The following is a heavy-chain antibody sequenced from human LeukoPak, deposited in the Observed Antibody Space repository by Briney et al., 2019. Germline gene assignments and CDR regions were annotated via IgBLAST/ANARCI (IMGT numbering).Heavy chain of an antibody. Sequence: GGSLRLSCAASGFTFSSYSMNWVRQAPGKGLEWVSSISSSSSYIYYADSVKGRFTISRDNANNMLYLQMNSLRAEDTAVYYCARGRGLGELAVASFDSWGQGTLVTVSS. CDR1: GFTFSSYS. J-gene: IGHJ4*02. V-gene: IGHV3-21*06. CDR3: ARGRGLGELAVASFDS. CDR2: ISSSSSYI. D-gene: IGHD6-19*01.